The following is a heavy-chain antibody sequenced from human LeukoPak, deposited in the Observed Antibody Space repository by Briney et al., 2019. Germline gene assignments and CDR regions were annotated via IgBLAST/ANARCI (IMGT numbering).Heavy chain of an antibody. CDR2: IDHRGTA. J-gene: IGHJ4*02. D-gene: IGHD3-3*01. V-gene: IGHV4-34*01. CDR3: AVGITILGVAASFDS. Sequence: PSETLSLTCAVYGASYNAYYWSWIRQPPGTGLEWIGDIDHRGTATYNPSLKSRLTISADASKNQFSLKLNSVTDADTAVYYCAVGITILGVAASFDSWGQGNLVIVSS. CDR1: GASYNAYY.